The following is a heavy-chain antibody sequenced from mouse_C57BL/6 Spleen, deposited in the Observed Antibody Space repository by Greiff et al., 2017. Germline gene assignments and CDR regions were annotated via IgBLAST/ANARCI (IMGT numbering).Heavy chain of an antibody. V-gene: IGHV1-26*01. J-gene: IGHJ3*01. Sequence: EVQLQQSGPELVKPGASVKISCKASGYTFTDYYMNWVKQSHGKSLEWIGDINPNNGGTSYNQKFKGKATLTVDKSSSTAYMELRSLTSEGSAVYYCARSGLRQGVWFAYWGQGTLVTVSA. CDR1: GYTFTDYY. CDR2: INPNNGGT. CDR3: ARSGLRQGVWFAY. D-gene: IGHD2-4*01.